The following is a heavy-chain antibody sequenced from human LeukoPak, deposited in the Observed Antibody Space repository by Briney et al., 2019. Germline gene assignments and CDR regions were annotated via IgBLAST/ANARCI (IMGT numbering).Heavy chain of an antibody. Sequence: GGSLRLSCAGSGFTFSRNAMGWVRQAAGKGLEWVSAINGSGNRTYYADSVKGRFTISRDNSKNTLYLQMNSLRAEDTAIYYCAKWGCSGGSCYPFDYWGQGTLVTVSS. CDR1: GFTFSRNA. V-gene: IGHV3-23*01. J-gene: IGHJ4*02. CDR3: AKWGCSGGSCYPFDY. CDR2: INGSGNRT. D-gene: IGHD2-15*01.